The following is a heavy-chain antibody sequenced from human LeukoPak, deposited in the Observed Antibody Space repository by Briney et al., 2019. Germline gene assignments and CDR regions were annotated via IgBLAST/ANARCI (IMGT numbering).Heavy chain of an antibody. D-gene: IGHD5-12*01. Sequence: SETLSLTCTVSGGSISSYYWSWIRQPPGKGLEWIGYIYYSGSTNYNPSLKSRVTISVDTSKNQFSLKLSSVTAADTAVYYCARGTTGGGYVYYFDYWGQGTLVTVSS. V-gene: IGHV4-59*12. CDR1: GGSISSYY. CDR3: ARGTTGGGYVYYFDY. J-gene: IGHJ4*02. CDR2: IYYSGST.